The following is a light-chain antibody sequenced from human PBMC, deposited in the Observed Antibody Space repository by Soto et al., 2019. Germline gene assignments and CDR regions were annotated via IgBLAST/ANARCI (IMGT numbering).Light chain of an antibody. J-gene: IGLJ1*01. CDR3: SSFAGSIFYV. CDR1: SSDVGGYNY. Sequence: QSALTQPPSPSGSPGQSVTISCPGTSSDVGGYNYVSWYQQHPGKAPKLMIYEVNKRPSGVPDRFSGSKSGNTASLTVSGLQAEDEADYFCSSFAGSIFYVFGTGTKVTVL. V-gene: IGLV2-8*01. CDR2: EVN.